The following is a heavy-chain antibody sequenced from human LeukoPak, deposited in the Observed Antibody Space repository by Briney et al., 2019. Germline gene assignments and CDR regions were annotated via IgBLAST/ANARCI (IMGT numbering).Heavy chain of an antibody. CDR2: INHSGST. CDR1: GGSFSGYY. CDR3: ARVVAKYCYYGSGSYWPFDY. V-gene: IGHV4-34*01. Sequence: SETLSLTCAVYGGSFSGYYWSWIRQPPGKGLEWIGEINHSGSTNYNPSLKSRVTISVGTSKNQFSLKLSSVTAADTAVYYCARVVAKYCYYGSGSYWPFDYWGQGTLVTVSS. D-gene: IGHD3-10*01. J-gene: IGHJ4*02.